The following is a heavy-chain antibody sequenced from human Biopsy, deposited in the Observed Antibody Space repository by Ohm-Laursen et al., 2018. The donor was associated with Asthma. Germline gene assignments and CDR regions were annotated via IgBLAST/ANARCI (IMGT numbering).Heavy chain of an antibody. V-gene: IGHV1-18*01. CDR2: ISVYNGNT. D-gene: IGHD3-10*01. CDR3: ARAVDYSHYYGIDV. J-gene: IGHJ6*02. CDR1: GYTFNSAG. Sequence: ASVKVSCKTSGYTFNSAGITWVRQAPGQGLEWMGWISVYNGNTKVAQKLQDRVTMITDTSTSTAYMELRSLRSDDTTVYFCARAVDYSHYYGIDVWGQGTTVTVS.